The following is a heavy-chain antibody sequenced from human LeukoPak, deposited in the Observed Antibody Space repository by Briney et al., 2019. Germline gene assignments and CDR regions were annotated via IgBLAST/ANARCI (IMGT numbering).Heavy chain of an antibody. J-gene: IGHJ4*02. CDR2: INHSGIN. CDR3: ARGLRPWGSYVSD. D-gene: IGHD3-16*01. Sequence: SETLSLTCAVYGGSFSGYYWCWIRQPPGKGLGWIGEINHSGINNYNPSLKSRVTISVDTTKNQFSLKLSAVTAADTAVYYCARGLRPWGSYVSDWGQGTLVTVSS. V-gene: IGHV4-34*01. CDR1: GGSFSGYY.